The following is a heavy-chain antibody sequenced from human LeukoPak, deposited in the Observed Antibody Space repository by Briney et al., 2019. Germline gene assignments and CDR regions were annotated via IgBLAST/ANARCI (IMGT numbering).Heavy chain of an antibody. J-gene: IGHJ6*02. D-gene: IGHD2-2*01. V-gene: IGHV4-59*01. CDR1: GGSISSYY. CDR3: ARALPAAIPDGMDA. Sequence: SETLSLTCTVSGGSISSYYWSWIRQPPGKGLEWIGYIYYSGSTNYDPSLKSRVTISVDTSKNQFSLKLSSVTAADTAVYYCARALPAAIPDGMDAWGQGTTVTVSS. CDR2: IYYSGST.